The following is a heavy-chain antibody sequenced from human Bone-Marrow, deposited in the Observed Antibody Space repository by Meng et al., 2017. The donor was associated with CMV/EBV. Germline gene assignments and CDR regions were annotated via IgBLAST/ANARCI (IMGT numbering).Heavy chain of an antibody. V-gene: IGHV3-7*01. Sequence: GESLKISCAASGFTFSSYWMSWVRQAPGKGLEWVANIKQDGSEKYYVDSVKGRFTISRDNAKNSLYLQMNSLRAEDTAVYYCARVPRSRFGSLHFDYWGQGTLVTVYS. D-gene: IGHD1-26*01. CDR2: IKQDGSEK. CDR1: GFTFSSYW. J-gene: IGHJ4*02. CDR3: ARVPRSRFGSLHFDY.